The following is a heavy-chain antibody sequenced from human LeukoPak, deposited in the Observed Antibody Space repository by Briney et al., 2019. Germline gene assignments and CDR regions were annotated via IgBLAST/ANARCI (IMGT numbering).Heavy chain of an antibody. D-gene: IGHD3-9*01. CDR1: GFTFSSYS. Sequence: GGSLRLSCAASGFTFSSYSMNWVRQAPGKGLEWVSVIYSGGSTYYADSVKGRFTISRDNSKNTLYLQMNSLRAEDTAVYYCAREGSDIHFHDYWGQGTLVTVSS. CDR2: IYSGGST. V-gene: IGHV3-66*01. J-gene: IGHJ4*02. CDR3: AREGSDIHFHDY.